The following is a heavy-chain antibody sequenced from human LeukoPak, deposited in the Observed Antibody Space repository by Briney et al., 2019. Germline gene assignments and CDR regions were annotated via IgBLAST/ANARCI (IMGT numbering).Heavy chain of an antibody. V-gene: IGHV4-61*02. D-gene: IGHD3-10*01. CDR1: GGSISSGSYY. J-gene: IGHJ4*02. CDR3: ARFDGSGSYYSNYFDY. CDR2: IYTSGST. Sequence: SETLSLTCTVSGGSISSGSYYWSWIRQPAGKGLEWIGRIYTSGSTNYNPSLKSRVTISVDTSKNQFSLKLSSVTAADTAVYYCARFDGSGSYYSNYFDYWGQGTLVTVSS.